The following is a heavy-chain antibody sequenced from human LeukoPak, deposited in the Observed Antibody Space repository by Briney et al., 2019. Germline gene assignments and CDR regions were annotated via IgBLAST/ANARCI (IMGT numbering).Heavy chain of an antibody. D-gene: IGHD2-2*02. V-gene: IGHV3-21*01. J-gene: IGHJ4*02. CDR3: ARDPPLIVVVPAARPHFDY. Sequence: AGGSLRLSCAASGFTFSSYSMNWVRQAPGKGLEWVSSISSSSSYIYYADSVKGRFTISRGNAKNSLYLQMNSLRAEDTAVYYCARDPPLIVVVPAARPHFDYWGQGTLVTVSS. CDR1: GFTFSSYS. CDR2: ISSSSSYI.